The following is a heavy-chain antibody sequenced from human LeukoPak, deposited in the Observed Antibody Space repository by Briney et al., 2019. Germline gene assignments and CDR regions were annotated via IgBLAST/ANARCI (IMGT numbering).Heavy chain of an antibody. CDR3: ARRAVAENYFDY. CDR2: IYSSGST. V-gene: IGHV4-59*08. CDR1: GGSITSYY. Sequence: SETLSLTCTVSGGSITSYYWSWIRQPPGKGLEWIGYIYSSGSTTYNPSLKSRVTISVDTSKNQFSLKLTSVTAADTAVYYCARRAVAENYFDYWGQGTLVTDSS. D-gene: IGHD6-19*01. J-gene: IGHJ4*02.